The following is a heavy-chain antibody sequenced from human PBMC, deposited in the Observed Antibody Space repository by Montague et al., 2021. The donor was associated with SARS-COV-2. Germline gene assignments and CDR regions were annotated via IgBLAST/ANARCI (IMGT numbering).Heavy chain of an antibody. CDR2: IYSGGNT. J-gene: IGHJ6*02. CDR1: GFIVSHNY. CDR3: ARDPYGMDV. Sequence: SLRLSCAASGFIVSHNYMNWVRQAPGKGLEWASIIYSGGNTYYADSVKGRFTISGDNSKNTLYLQMNSLRAEDTALYYCARDPYGMDVWGQGTTVTVSS. V-gene: IGHV3-66*01.